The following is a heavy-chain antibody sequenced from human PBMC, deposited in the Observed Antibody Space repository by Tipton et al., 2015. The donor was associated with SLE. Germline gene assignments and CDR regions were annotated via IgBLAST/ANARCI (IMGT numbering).Heavy chain of an antibody. Sequence: TLSLTCTVSGGSVSSGSYYWSWIRQPPGKGLEWIGYIYYSGSTHYNPSLTSRVSISLDTSQNQFSLKLTSVTAADTAIYYCAKGGGYVLDDFDIWGQGTMLIVSS. J-gene: IGHJ3*02. CDR2: IYYSGST. V-gene: IGHV4-61*01. CDR1: GGSVSSGSYY. D-gene: IGHD5-12*01. CDR3: AKGGGYVLDDFDI.